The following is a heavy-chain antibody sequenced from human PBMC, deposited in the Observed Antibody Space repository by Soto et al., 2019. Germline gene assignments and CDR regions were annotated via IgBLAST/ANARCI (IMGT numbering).Heavy chain of an antibody. CDR3: AREHLWFGELTHYGMDV. D-gene: IGHD3-10*01. CDR2: INPSGGST. V-gene: IGHV1-46*01. J-gene: IGHJ6*02. CDR1: VYTFTSYY. Sequence: XSVKVSCKASVYTFTSYYMHWVRQAPGQGLEWMGIINPSGGSTSYAQKFQGRVTMTRDTSTSTVYMELSSLRSEDTAVYYCAREHLWFGELTHYGMDVWGQGATVTVS.